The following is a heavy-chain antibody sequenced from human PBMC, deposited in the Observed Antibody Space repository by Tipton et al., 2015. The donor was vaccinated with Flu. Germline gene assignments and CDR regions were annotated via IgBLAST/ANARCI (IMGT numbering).Heavy chain of an antibody. CDR2: ISSSGSTI. V-gene: IGHV3-11*01. D-gene: IGHD6-19*01. CDR3: ARGQWLVDAFDI. Sequence: LSLTCAASGFTFSDYYMSWIRQAPGKGLEWVSYISSSGSTIYYADSVKGRFTISRDNAKNSLYLQMNSLRAEDTAVYYCARGQWLVDAFDIWGQGTMVTVSS. CDR1: GFTFSDYY. J-gene: IGHJ3*02.